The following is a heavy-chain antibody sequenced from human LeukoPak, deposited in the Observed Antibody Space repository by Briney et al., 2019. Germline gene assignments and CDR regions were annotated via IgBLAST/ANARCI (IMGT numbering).Heavy chain of an antibody. J-gene: IGHJ4*02. CDR2: ISYDGSNK. D-gene: IGHD2-21*02. Sequence: RTGGSLRLSCVASGFTLSNYAMHWVRQAPGKGLEWVAVISYDGSNKYYADSVKGRFTISRDNSKNTLYLQMNSLRTEDTAMYYCAKLAVGIVVVTAKEIFDYWGQGTLVTVSS. V-gene: IGHV3-30*04. CDR1: GFTLSNYA. CDR3: AKLAVGIVVVTAKEIFDY.